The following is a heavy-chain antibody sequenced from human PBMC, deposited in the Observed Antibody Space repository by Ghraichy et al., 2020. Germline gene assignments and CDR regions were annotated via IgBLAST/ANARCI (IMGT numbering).Heavy chain of an antibody. CDR3: ARGRRAMVQGVDY. J-gene: IGHJ4*02. CDR2: INHSGST. V-gene: IGHV4-34*01. D-gene: IGHD3-10*01. Sequence: SETLSLTCAVYGGSFSGYYWSWIRQPPGKGLEWIGEINHSGSTNYNPSLKSRVTISVDTSKNQFSLKLSSVTAADTAVYYCARGRRAMVQGVDYWGQGTLVTVSS. CDR1: GGSFSGYY.